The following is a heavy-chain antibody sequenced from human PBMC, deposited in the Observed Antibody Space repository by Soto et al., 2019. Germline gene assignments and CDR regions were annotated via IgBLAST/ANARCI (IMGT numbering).Heavy chain of an antibody. V-gene: IGHV4-30-2*05. CDR1: GGSISSGGYS. Sequence: SETLSLTCAVSGGSISSGGYSWSWIRQPPGKGLEWIGNIYYSGSTYYNPSLKSRVTISLDTSKNQFSLRLSPVTAADTAVYYCARDWEVVRGGGEYGMDVWGQGTTVTVSS. CDR2: IYYSGST. J-gene: IGHJ6*02. CDR3: ARDWEVVRGGGEYGMDV. D-gene: IGHD3-10*01.